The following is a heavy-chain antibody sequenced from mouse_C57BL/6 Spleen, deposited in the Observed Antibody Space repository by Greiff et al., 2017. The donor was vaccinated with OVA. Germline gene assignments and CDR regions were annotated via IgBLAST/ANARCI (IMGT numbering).Heavy chain of an antibody. J-gene: IGHJ1*03. CDR3: AREVYYGNHWYFDV. V-gene: IGHV1-61*01. CDR1: GYTFTSYW. D-gene: IGHD2-1*01. CDR2: IYPSDSET. Sequence: QVQLKQPGAELVRPGSSVKLSCKASGYTFTSYWMDWVKQRPGQGLEWIGNIYPSDSETHYNQKFKDKATLTVDKSSSTAYMQLSSLTSEDSAVYYCAREVYYGNHWYFDVWGTGTTVTVSS.